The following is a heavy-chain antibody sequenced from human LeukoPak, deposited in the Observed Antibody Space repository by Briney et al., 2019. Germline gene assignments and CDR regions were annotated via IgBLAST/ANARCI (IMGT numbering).Heavy chain of an antibody. CDR2: IKQDGSEK. Sequence: PGGSLRLSCAASGFTFSSYWMSWVRQAPGKGLEWVANIKQDGSEKYYVDSVKGRFTISRDNAKNSLYLQMNSLGAEDTAVYYCAHHSSGYSYAFDIWGQGTMVTVSS. D-gene: IGHD3-22*01. CDR3: AHHSSGYSYAFDI. V-gene: IGHV3-7*01. CDR1: GFTFSSYW. J-gene: IGHJ3*02.